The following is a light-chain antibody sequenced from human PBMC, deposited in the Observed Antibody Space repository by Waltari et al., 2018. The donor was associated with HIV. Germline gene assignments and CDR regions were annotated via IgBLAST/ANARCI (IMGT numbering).Light chain of an antibody. Sequence: SSALTQTPSVSVSPGQTATITCSGEAFPSRYAHWYHQRAGQAPFLVIYQDHKRPSGRPDRFSGSSSGTVLTLTISGVQTEDEGDYYCQTTDTNGVVVFGGGTKVTVL. V-gene: IGLV3-25*03. CDR3: QTTDTNGVVV. CDR2: QDH. J-gene: IGLJ2*01. CDR1: AFPSRY.